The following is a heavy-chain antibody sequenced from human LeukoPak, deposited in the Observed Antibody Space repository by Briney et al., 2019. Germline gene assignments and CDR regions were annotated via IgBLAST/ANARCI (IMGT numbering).Heavy chain of an antibody. D-gene: IGHD7-27*01. Sequence: PSETLSLTCSVSGGSISNYYWSWIRQPPGKGLEWIGYIYYSGTTSYNPSLKSRVTISLDTSKNQFSLKLSSVTAADTAVYYCARGANWGSPDYWGQGTLVTVSS. CDR2: IYYSGTT. CDR3: ARGANWGSPDY. J-gene: IGHJ4*02. V-gene: IGHV4-59*01. CDR1: GGSISNYY.